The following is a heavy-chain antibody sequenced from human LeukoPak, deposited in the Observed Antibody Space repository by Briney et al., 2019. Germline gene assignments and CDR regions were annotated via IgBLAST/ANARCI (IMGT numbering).Heavy chain of an antibody. CDR3: ARDSGHYDILTGYYSPEYFQH. CDR1: GGSVSSGSYY. V-gene: IGHV4-61*01. Sequence: PSETLSLTCTVSGGSVSSGSYYWSWIRQPPGKGLEWIGCIYYSGSTNYNPSLKSRVTISVDTSKNQFSLKLSSVTAADTAVYYCARDSGHYDILTGYYSPEYFQHWGQGTLVTVSS. CDR2: IYYSGST. D-gene: IGHD3-9*01. J-gene: IGHJ1*01.